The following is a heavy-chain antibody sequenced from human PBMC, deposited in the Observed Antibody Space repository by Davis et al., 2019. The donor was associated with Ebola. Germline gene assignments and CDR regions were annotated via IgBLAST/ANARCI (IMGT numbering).Heavy chain of an antibody. CDR2: IYPGDWDT. V-gene: IGHV5-51*01. D-gene: IGHD3-22*01. CDR3: ARSPYDSSGHYYWDFDL. Sequence: GESLKISCQDSGNSFSSHWIGWVRQMPGKGLEWMGIIYPGDWDTRYSPTFQGQVTISADRSISTAYLQWSSLKASDTAMYYCARSPYDSSGHYYWDFDLWGRGTLVTVSS. J-gene: IGHJ2*01. CDR1: GNSFSSHW.